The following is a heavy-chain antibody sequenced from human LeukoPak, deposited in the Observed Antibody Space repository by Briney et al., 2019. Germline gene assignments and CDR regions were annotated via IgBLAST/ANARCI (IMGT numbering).Heavy chain of an antibody. D-gene: IGHD1-26*01. CDR3: ARGWEGYFDY. V-gene: IGHV3-74*01. CDR1: GFTFSSYA. CDR2: INSDGSST. Sequence: GGSLRLSCAASGFTFSSYAMSWVRQAPGKGLEWVSRINSDGSSTSYADSVKGRFTISRDNAKNTLYLQMNSLRAEDTAVYYCARGWEGYFDYWGQGTLVTVSS. J-gene: IGHJ4*02.